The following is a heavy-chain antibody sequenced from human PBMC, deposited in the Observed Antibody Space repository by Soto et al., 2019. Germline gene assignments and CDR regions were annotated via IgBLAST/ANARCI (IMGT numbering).Heavy chain of an antibody. V-gene: IGHV4-39*01. CDR2: IYYSGST. J-gene: IGHJ6*03. D-gene: IGHD1-26*01. CDR3: ARRREYYYMDV. Sequence: SETLSLTCTVSGGSISSSSYYWGWIRQPPGKGLEWIGSIYYSGSTYYNPSLKSRVTISVDTSKNQFSLKLSSVTAADTAVYYCARRREYYYMDVWGKGTTVTVSS. CDR1: GGSISSSSYY.